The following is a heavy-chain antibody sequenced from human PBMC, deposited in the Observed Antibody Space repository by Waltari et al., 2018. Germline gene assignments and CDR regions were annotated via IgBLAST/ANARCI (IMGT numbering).Heavy chain of an antibody. D-gene: IGHD6-13*01. V-gene: IGHV4-4*07. CDR2: ISSSGSI. J-gene: IGHJ4*02. CDR1: GDSVNSFY. Sequence: QVQLQESGPGRVKPSETLSLTCSVSGDSVNSFYCSWIRQPAGKGLEWIGRISSSGSIDYNPSLRRRVTMSLEMSKNQVSLQLASVTAADTAVYCCSRGPRQSGSSSWIFDYWGQG. CDR3: SRGPRQSGSSSWIFDY.